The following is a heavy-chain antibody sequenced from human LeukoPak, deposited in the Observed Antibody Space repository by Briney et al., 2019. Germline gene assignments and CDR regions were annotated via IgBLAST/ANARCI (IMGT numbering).Heavy chain of an antibody. CDR2: IYYSGST. Sequence: SETLSLTCTVSGGSISSSSYYWGWLRQPPGKGLEWIGSIYYSGSTYYNPSLKSRVTISVDTSKNQFSLKLSSVTAADTAVYHCASHRYYYDSSGFPFGYFDLWGRGTLVTVSS. CDR3: ASHRYYYDSSGFPFGYFDL. D-gene: IGHD3-22*01. V-gene: IGHV4-39*01. J-gene: IGHJ2*01. CDR1: GGSISSSSYY.